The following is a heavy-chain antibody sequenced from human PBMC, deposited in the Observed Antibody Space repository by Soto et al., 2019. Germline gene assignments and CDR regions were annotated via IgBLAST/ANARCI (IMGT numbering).Heavy chain of an antibody. V-gene: IGHV3-74*01. CDR3: ASLSAPVDY. D-gene: IGHD2-2*01. Sequence: GGSLRLSCAASRFSFSNYWMHRVRHSPGKGLVWVSHIDSHGTITAYADSVRGRFTISRDNTKNTLYLQMNNVRADDTGVYYCASLSAPVDYWGQGTLVTVSS. CDR1: RFSFSNYW. J-gene: IGHJ4*02. CDR2: IDSHGTIT.